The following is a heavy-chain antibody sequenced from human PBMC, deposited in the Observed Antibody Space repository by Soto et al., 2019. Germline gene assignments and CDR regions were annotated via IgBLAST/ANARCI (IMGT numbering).Heavy chain of an antibody. Sequence: ASVKVSCKASGYTFTSYGISWVRQAPGQGLEWMGWISAYNGNTDYAQKLQGRVTMTTDTSTSTAYMELRSLRSDDTAVYYCARDVSLPYGSGSHDAFDIWGQGTMVTVSS. D-gene: IGHD3-10*01. CDR2: ISAYNGNT. J-gene: IGHJ3*02. CDR3: ARDVSLPYGSGSHDAFDI. V-gene: IGHV1-18*01. CDR1: GYTFTSYG.